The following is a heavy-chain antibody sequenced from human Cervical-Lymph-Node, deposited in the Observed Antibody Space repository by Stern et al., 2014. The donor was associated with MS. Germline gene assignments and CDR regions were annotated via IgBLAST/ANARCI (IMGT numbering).Heavy chain of an antibody. V-gene: IGHV1-18*01. CDR3: ASGPVPLGFYFYYGIDF. CDR1: GYTFTSYG. D-gene: IGHD6-13*01. CDR2: ISTNNGNT. Sequence: QVQLVQSGVEVKNPGASVRVSCKASGYTFTSYGISWVRQAPGQGLEWLGWISTNNGNTNYAQKLQGSVTITTDTSTSTSYRELRSLRSVDTAVYYCASGPVPLGFYFYYGIDFWGQGTTVTVSS. J-gene: IGHJ6*02.